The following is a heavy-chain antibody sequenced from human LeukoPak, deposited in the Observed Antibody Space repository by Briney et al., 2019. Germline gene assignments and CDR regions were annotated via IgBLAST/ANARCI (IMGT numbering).Heavy chain of an antibody. V-gene: IGHV3-74*01. D-gene: IGHD3-16*01. CDR2: VNTDGSTP. Sequence: GGSLRLSCAASGFTFSSYWMHWVRQAPGNGLVWVSRVNTDGSTPTYADSVKGRFIISRDNAKNTLYLQMNSLRAEDTAVYYCARDRGSYSDYWGQGTLVTVSS. CDR3: ARDRGSYSDY. J-gene: IGHJ4*02. CDR1: GFTFSSYW.